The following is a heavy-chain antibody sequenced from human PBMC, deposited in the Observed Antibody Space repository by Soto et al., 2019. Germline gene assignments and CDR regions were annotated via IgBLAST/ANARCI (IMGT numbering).Heavy chain of an antibody. CDR1: GGSISSGDYY. CDR2: TYYSGST. J-gene: IGHJ4*02. Sequence: SETLSLTCTVSGGSISSGDYYWSWIGQPPGKGLEWIGYTYYSGSTYYNPSLKSRVTISVDTSKNQFSLKLSSVTAADTAVYYCAGEFSYYYDSSGYYFNLDYGGQGTLDTV. CDR3: AGEFSYYYDSSGYYFNLDY. D-gene: IGHD3-22*01. V-gene: IGHV4-30-4*01.